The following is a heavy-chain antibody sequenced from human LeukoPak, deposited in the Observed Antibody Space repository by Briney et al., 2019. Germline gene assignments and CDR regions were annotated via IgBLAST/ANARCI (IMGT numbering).Heavy chain of an antibody. CDR1: GGSISSGGYY. D-gene: IGHD4-11*01. CDR3: AREVGTVTQNPYYYYGMDV. CDR2: IYYSGST. Sequence: SETLSLTCTVSGGSISSGGYYWSWIRQHPGTGLEWIGYIYYSGSTYYNPSLKSRVTISVDTSKNQFSLKLSSVTAADTAVYYCAREVGTVTQNPYYYYGMDVWGQGTTVTVSS. V-gene: IGHV4-31*03. J-gene: IGHJ6*02.